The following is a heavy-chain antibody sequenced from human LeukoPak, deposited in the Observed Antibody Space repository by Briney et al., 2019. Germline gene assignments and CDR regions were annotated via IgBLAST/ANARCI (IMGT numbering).Heavy chain of an antibody. D-gene: IGHD3-10*01. Sequence: SETLSLTCTVSGGSISTSNYYWGWIRQPPGKGLEWIGNIFYSGSTYYGPSLKGRLTISLDTSRNQFSLKLNSVTAADTAVYYCARHPRIRSYYYGSGSYYQPYYFDYWGQGTLVTVSS. V-gene: IGHV4-39*01. J-gene: IGHJ4*02. CDR3: ARHPRIRSYYYGSGSYYQPYYFDY. CDR2: IFYSGST. CDR1: GGSISTSNYY.